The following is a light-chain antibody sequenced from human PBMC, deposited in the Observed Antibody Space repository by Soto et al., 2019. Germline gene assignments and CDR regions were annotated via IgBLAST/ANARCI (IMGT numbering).Light chain of an antibody. J-gene: IGKJ5*01. CDR1: QSVSSTY. CDR2: SAS. Sequence: EIVLTQSPGTLSLSPGERATLSCRASQSVSSTYLAWYQQKPGQAPRLFIYSASSRATGIPDRFSGSGSGTDFTLTISRLEPEDFAVYYCQQYGDSPPITLGQGTRLEIK. CDR3: QQYGDSPPIT. V-gene: IGKV3-20*01.